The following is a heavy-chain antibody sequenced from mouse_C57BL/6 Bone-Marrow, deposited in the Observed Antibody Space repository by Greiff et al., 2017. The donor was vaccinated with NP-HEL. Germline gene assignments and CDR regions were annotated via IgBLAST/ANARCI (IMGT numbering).Heavy chain of an antibody. D-gene: IGHD1-1*01. CDR2: IDPENGDT. CDR1: GFNIKDDY. V-gene: IGHV14-4*01. CDR3: TAYYYYFDY. J-gene: IGHJ2*01. Sequence: EVQLQQSGAELVRPGDSVKLSCTASGFNIKDDYMHWVKQRPEQGLEWIGWIDPENGDTEYASKFQGKATITADTSSNTAYLQLSSLTSEDTAVYYCTAYYYYFDYWGQGTTLTVSS.